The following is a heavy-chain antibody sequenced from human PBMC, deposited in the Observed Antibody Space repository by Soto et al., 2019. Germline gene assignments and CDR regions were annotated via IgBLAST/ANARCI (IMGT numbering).Heavy chain of an antibody. Sequence: SETLSLTCTVSGGSISSYYWSWIRQPAGKGLEWIGRIYTSGSTNYNPSLKSRVTMSVDTSKNQFSLKLSSVTAADTAIYYCAKETRIMMFGVLIPQDDYYYGMDVWGQGTTVTVSS. CDR3: AKETRIMMFGVLIPQDDYYYGMDV. J-gene: IGHJ6*02. CDR1: GGSISSYY. CDR2: IYTSGST. D-gene: IGHD3-3*01. V-gene: IGHV4-4*07.